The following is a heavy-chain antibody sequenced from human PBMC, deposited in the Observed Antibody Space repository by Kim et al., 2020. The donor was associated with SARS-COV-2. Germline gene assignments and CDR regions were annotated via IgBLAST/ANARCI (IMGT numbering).Heavy chain of an antibody. J-gene: IGHJ5*02. D-gene: IGHD2-2*02. CDR1: GFTFSSYA. CDR2: ISGSGGST. CDR3: AKDRDGVVPAAIFYRRRGDWFDP. V-gene: IGHV3-23*01. Sequence: GGSLRLSCAASGFTFSSYAMSWVRQAPGKGLEWVSAISGSGGSTYYADSVKGRFTISRDNSKNTLYLKMNSLRAEDTAVYYCAKDRDGVVPAAIFYRRRGDWFDPWGQGTLVTVSS.